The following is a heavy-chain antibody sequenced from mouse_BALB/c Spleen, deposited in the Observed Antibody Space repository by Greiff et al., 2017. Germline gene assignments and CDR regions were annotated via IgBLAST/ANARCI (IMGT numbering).Heavy chain of an antibody. V-gene: IGHV10-1*02. CDR1: GFTFNTYA. J-gene: IGHJ3*01. CDR2: IRSKSNNYAT. D-gene: IGHD1-1*01. Sequence: EVKLMESGGGLVQPKGSLKLSCAASGFTFNTYAMNWVRQAPGKGLEWVARIRSKSNNYATYYADSVKDRFTISRDDSQSMLYLQMNNLKTEDTAMYYCVRQRYYYGSPAWFAYWGQGTLVTVSA. CDR3: VRQRYYYGSPAWFAY.